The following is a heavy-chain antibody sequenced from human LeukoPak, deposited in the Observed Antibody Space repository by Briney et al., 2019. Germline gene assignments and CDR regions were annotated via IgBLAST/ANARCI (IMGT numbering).Heavy chain of an antibody. CDR3: ARQSQQQLVLAFDI. CDR2: FFYSGST. J-gene: IGHJ3*02. Sequence: SETLSLTCTVSGASVSSGSYYWSWIRQPPGRGLEWIGYFFYSGSTDYNPSLKSRVTISLDTSKNQFSLKLNSVTAADTGLYYCARQSQQQLVLAFDIWGQGTMVTVSS. CDR1: GASVSSGSYY. V-gene: IGHV4-61*01. D-gene: IGHD6-13*01.